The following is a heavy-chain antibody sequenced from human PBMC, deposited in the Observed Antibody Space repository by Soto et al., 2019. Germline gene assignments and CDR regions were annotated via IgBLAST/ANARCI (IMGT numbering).Heavy chain of an antibody. Sequence: SGPTLVNPTQTLTLTCTFSGFSLSTSGMCVSWIRQPPGKALEWLALIDWDDDKYHSTSLKTRLTISKDTSKNQVVLTMTNMDPVDTATYYCARISIVGANYYYYGMDVWGQGTTVTVSS. J-gene: IGHJ6*02. D-gene: IGHD1-26*01. V-gene: IGHV2-70*01. CDR2: IDWDDDK. CDR1: GFSLSTSGMC. CDR3: ARISIVGANYYYYGMDV.